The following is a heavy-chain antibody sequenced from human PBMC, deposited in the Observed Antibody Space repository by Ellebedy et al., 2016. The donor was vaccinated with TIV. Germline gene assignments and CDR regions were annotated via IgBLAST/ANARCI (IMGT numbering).Heavy chain of an antibody. D-gene: IGHD3-22*01. J-gene: IGHJ2*01. V-gene: IGHV3-33*01. CDR3: ARAENYEKGYFDL. CDR2: IWYDGSSK. Sequence: GESLKISCAASGFTFSSYALHWVRQAPGKGLEWVAVIWYDGSSKYYADSVKGRFTISRDNSKNTLYLQMNSLRAEDTAVYYCARAENYEKGYFDLWGRGTLVTVSS. CDR1: GFTFSSYA.